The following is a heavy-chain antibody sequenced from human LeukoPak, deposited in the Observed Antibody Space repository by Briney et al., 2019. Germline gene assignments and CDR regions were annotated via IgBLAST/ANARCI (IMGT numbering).Heavy chain of an antibody. D-gene: IGHD2-2*02. CDR3: ARATAAIGFDY. CDR1: GYTFTSYY. CDR2: SNTNSGDT. Sequence: ASEKVSCKGSGYTFTSYYMHWGRQTPGQGGEWGGWSNTNSGDTNYAQKCQRRGTMTRDTSTRTDYMELRRLRDDATAVYYCARATAAIGFDYWGQGTLVTVSS. V-gene: IGHV1-2*02. J-gene: IGHJ4*02.